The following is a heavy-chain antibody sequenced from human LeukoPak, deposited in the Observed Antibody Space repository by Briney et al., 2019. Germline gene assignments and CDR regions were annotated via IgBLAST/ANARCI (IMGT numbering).Heavy chain of an antibody. J-gene: IGHJ4*02. CDR3: ARGKTTVYCGGDCYGFDY. Sequence: ASVKVSCKASEYTFTGYYMHWVRQAPGQGLEWMGWINPNSGGTNYAQKFQGRVTMTRDTSISTAYMELSRLRSDDTAVYYCARGKTTVYCGGDCYGFDYWGQGTLVTVSS. D-gene: IGHD2-21*02. V-gene: IGHV1-2*02. CDR1: EYTFTGYY. CDR2: INPNSGGT.